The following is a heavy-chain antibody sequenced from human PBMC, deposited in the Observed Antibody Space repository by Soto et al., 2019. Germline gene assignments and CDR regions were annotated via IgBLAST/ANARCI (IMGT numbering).Heavy chain of an antibody. CDR2: IIPTFGTG. J-gene: IGHJ4*02. V-gene: IGHV1-69*13. CDR1: GGFLNSYA. Sequence: VASVKVSCKASGGFLNSYALNWVRQAPGQGLEWMGVIIPTFGTGKYAQKFQGRVTITADEHTNTAYMEVSSLRSEDTAVYYCARAGHYYDTTGYYPLDYWGQGTLVTVSS. CDR3: ARAGHYYDTTGYYPLDY. D-gene: IGHD3-22*01.